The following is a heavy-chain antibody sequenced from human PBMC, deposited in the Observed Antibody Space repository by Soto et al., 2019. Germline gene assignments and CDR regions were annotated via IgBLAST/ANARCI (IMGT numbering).Heavy chain of an antibody. J-gene: IGHJ5*02. CDR1: GFTFGDYA. CDR2: IRSKAYGGTT. D-gene: IGHD4-17*01. V-gene: IGHV3-49*03. CDR3: TRDLSTVITLWSWFDP. Sequence: PGGSLRLSCTASGFTFGDYAMSWFRQAPGKGLEWVGFIRSKAYGGTTEYAASVKGRFTISRDDSKSIAYLQMNSLKTEDTAVYYCTRDLSTVITLWSWFDPWGQGTLVTVSS.